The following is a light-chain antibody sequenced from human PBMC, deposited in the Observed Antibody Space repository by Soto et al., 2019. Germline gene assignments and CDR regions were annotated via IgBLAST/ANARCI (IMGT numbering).Light chain of an antibody. CDR2: GTS. Sequence: IVLTQSPGTLSLSQGERVTLSCRASQSISNNHLAWYQQKPGQAPRLLIHGTSNRATGIPDRFSGSGSGTDFTLTFSRLEPEDFAVYYCEYYGSSITFGGGTNVDI. J-gene: IGKJ4*01. CDR1: QSISNNH. V-gene: IGKV3-20*01. CDR3: EYYGSSIT.